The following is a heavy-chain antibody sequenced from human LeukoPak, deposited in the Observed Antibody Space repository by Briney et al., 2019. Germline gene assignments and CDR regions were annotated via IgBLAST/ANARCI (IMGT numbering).Heavy chain of an antibody. CDR1: GFTFSRHG. J-gene: IGHJ4*02. CDR3: ARDRAWNYFDY. Sequence: HPGRSLRLSCAPSGFTFSRHGMHWVRQAPGKGLEWVAIISNDGSRKYYAHSVEGRFTISRDNSKNTLYLQMDSLRAEDTAVYYCARDRAWNYFDYWGQGTLATVSS. D-gene: IGHD3-3*01. V-gene: IGHV3-30*03. CDR2: ISNDGSRK.